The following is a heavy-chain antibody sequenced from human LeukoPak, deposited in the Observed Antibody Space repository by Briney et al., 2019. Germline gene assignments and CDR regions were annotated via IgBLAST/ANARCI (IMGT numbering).Heavy chain of an antibody. J-gene: IGHJ3*02. Sequence: SETLSLTCTVSGGSISSYYWSWIRQPPGKGLEWIGYIYYSGSTNYNPSLKGRVTISVDTSKNQFSLKLSSVTAADTAVYYCARALGIAVAGTGGSDAFDIWGQGTMVTVSS. V-gene: IGHV4-59*01. CDR2: IYYSGST. CDR1: GGSISSYY. CDR3: ARALGIAVAGTGGSDAFDI. D-gene: IGHD6-19*01.